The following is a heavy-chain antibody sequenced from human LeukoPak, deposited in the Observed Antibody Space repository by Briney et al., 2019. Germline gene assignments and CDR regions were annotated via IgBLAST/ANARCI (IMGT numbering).Heavy chain of an antibody. CDR2: IYSGGST. Sequence: GGSLRLSCAASGFTFSSYAMTWVRQAPGKGLEWVSLIYSGGSTYYADSVKGRFTISRDNSKNTLYLQMNSLRAEDTAVYYCAKDGAYYYDSSGYYYGAFDIWGQGTMVTVSS. CDR1: GFTFSSYA. CDR3: AKDGAYYYDSSGYYYGAFDI. D-gene: IGHD3-22*01. J-gene: IGHJ3*02. V-gene: IGHV3-23*03.